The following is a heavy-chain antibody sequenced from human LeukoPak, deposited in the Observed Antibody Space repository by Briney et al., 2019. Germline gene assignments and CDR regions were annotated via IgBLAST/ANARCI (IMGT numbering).Heavy chain of an antibody. CDR1: GGSISSSSYW. CDR2: ISYSGST. J-gene: IGHJ4*02. D-gene: IGHD2-2*02. Sequence: SETLSLTCTVSGGSISSSSYWWGRIRQPPGKGPEWIGSISYSGSTHYNPSLKSRVTISVDTSKNQFSLKLSSVTAADTAVYYCARPYTTSTYYFDYWGKGTLVTVSS. CDR3: ARPYTTSTYYFDY. V-gene: IGHV4-39*01.